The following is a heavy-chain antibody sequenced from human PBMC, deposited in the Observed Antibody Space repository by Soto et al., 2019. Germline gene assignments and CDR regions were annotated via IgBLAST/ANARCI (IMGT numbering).Heavy chain of an antibody. Sequence: PGGSLRLSCAASGFTVSSNYMSWVRQAPGKGLEWVSVIYSGGSTYYADSVKGRFTISRHNSKNTLYLQMNSLRAEDTAVYYCARDLQASQVLRFLEWLLFAMVGWYYSYMDVWGKGTTLTVSS. CDR1: GFTVSSNY. J-gene: IGHJ6*03. CDR2: IYSGGST. D-gene: IGHD3-3*01. CDR3: ARDLQASQVLRFLEWLLFAMVGWYYSYMDV. V-gene: IGHV3-53*04.